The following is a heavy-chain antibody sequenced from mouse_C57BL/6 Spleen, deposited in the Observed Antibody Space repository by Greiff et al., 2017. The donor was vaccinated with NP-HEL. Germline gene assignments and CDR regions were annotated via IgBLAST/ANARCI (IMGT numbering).Heavy chain of an antibody. V-gene: IGHV1-80*01. D-gene: IGHD2-4*01. CDR1: GYAFSSYW. J-gene: IGHJ4*01. CDR2: IYPGDGDT. Sequence: VKLQESGAELVKPGASVKISCKASGYAFSSYWMNWVKQRPGKGLEWIGQIYPGDGDTNYNGKFQGKATLTADKSSSTAYMQLSSLTSEDSAVYFCARGGLRRYYYAMDYWGQGTSVTVSS. CDR3: ARGGLRRYYYAMDY.